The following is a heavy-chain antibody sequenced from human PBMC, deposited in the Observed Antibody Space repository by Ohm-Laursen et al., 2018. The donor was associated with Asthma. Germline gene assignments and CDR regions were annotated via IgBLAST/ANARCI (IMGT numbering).Heavy chain of an antibody. CDR2: IYYSGST. Sequence: SQTLSLTCTVSGGSISSGDFYWSWIRQPPGKGLEWIGYIYYSGSTYYNPSLKSRVTISVDTSKNQFSLKLSSVTAADTAMYYCARGPMHDYYFDTWGQGTLVTVSS. J-gene: IGHJ4*02. D-gene: IGHD1-1*01. CDR1: GGSISSGDFY. V-gene: IGHV4-30-4*01. CDR3: ARGPMHDYYFDT.